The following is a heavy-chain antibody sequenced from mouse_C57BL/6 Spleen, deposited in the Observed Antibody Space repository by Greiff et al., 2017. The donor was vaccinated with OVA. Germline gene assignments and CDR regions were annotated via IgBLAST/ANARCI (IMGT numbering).Heavy chain of an antibody. V-gene: IGHV1-18*01. CDR1: GYTFTDYN. CDR2: INPNNGGT. Sequence: EVKLMESGPELVKPGASVKIPCKASGYTFTDYNMDWVKQSHGKSLEWIGDINPNNGGTIYNQKFKGKATLTVDKSSSTAYLELRSLTSEDTAVYYCARGASVVARWYFDVWGTGTTVTVSS. D-gene: IGHD1-1*01. CDR3: ARGASVVARWYFDV. J-gene: IGHJ1*03.